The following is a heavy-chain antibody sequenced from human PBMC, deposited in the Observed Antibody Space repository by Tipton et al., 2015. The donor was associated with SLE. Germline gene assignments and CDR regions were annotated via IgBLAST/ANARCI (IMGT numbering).Heavy chain of an antibody. CDR1: GGSISSYY. CDR3: AREVVAAPYYYYGMDV. D-gene: IGHD2-15*01. Sequence: TLSLTCTVSGGSISSYYWGWIRQPPGKGLEWIGSIYYSGSTYYNPSLKSRVTISVDTSKNQFSLKLSSVTAADTAVYYCAREVVAAPYYYYGMDVWGQGTTVTVSS. CDR2: IYYSGST. V-gene: IGHV4-39*07. J-gene: IGHJ6*02.